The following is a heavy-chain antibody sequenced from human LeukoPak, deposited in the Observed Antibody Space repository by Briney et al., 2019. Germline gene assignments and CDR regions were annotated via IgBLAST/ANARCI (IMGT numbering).Heavy chain of an antibody. CDR2: INPNSGGT. Sequence: ASVKVSCMASGFTFTGYYMHWVRQAPGQGLEWMGWINPNSGGTNYAQKFQGRVTMTRDTSISTAYMELSRLRSDDTAAYYCARSNSGYYDSSGYALFDPWGQGTLVTVSS. V-gene: IGHV1-2*02. CDR1: GFTFTGYY. D-gene: IGHD3-22*01. CDR3: ARSNSGYYDSSGYALFDP. J-gene: IGHJ5*02.